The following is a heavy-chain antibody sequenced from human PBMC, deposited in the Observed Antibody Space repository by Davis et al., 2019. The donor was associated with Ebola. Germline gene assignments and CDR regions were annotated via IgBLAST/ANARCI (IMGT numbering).Heavy chain of an antibody. J-gene: IGHJ6*02. D-gene: IGHD2-2*01. Sequence: ASVKVSCKASGYTFTSYGISWVRQAPGQGLEWMGWISAYNGNTNYAQKLQGRVTMTTDTSTSTAYMELRSLRSDDTAVYYCARGVVVPAAKLYYYYGMDVWGQGTTVTVSS. CDR2: ISAYNGNT. CDR3: ARGVVVPAAKLYYYYGMDV. V-gene: IGHV1-18*01. CDR1: GYTFTSYG.